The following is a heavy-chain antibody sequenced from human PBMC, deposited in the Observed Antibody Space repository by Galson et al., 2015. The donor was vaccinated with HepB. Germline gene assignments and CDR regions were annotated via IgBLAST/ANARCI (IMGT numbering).Heavy chain of an antibody. V-gene: IGHV3-33*01. J-gene: IGHJ4*02. CDR3: ARDVVDDIDNDDYSSAAGY. CDR2: IWSDGSSP. Sequence: SLRLSCAASGFSFNTFVMHWVRQAPGRGLEWVALIWSDGSSPCYGDSVRGRFTISRDNSKNMLYLQMNNLRVADTAIYYCARDVVDDIDNDDYSSAAGYWGQGTLVTVSS. CDR1: GFSFNTFV. D-gene: IGHD4-17*01.